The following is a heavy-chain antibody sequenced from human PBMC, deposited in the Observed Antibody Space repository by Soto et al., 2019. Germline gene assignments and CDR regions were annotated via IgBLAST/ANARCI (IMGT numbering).Heavy chain of an antibody. CDR3: ARWSHWNPLYYSGMDV. CDR2: IIPLFQTA. V-gene: IGHV1-69*01. Sequence: QVQLVQSGAEVKKPGSSVKVSCKASGGTFGNFTISWVRQAPGQGLEWMGGIIPLFQTANYALKFQGRVKITADESTTTAYVELNSLRSEDTAVYYCARWSHWNPLYYSGMDVWGQGTTVIVSS. J-gene: IGHJ6*02. D-gene: IGHD1-1*01. CDR1: GGTFGNFT.